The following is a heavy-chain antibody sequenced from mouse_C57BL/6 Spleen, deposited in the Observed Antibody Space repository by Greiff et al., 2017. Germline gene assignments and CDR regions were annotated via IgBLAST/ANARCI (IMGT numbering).Heavy chain of an antibody. CDR1: GFTFSSYA. CDR3: AREGGSSGYFDY. V-gene: IGHV5-4*01. CDR2: ISAGGSYT. J-gene: IGHJ2*01. Sequence: DVMLVESGGGLVKPGGSLKLSCAASGFTFSSYAMSWVRQTPEKRLEWVATISAGGSYTYYPDNVKGRFTISRDNAKNNLYLQMSHLKSEDTAMYYCAREGGSSGYFDYWGQGTTLTVSS. D-gene: IGHD3-2*02.